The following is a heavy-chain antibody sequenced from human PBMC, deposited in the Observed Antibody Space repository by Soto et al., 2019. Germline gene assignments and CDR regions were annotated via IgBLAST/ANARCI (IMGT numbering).Heavy chain of an antibody. CDR3: ARSFFYGSGSYSLRLDV. J-gene: IGHJ6*02. CDR2: IDLSDSYT. Sequence: GESLKISCKGSGYSLTSYWISWVRQMPGNGLEWMGRIDLSDSYTNYSPSFQGHVTISADKSISTAYLQWGSLKASDTAMYYCARSFFYGSGSYSLRLDVWGQGTTVTVSS. V-gene: IGHV5-10-1*01. CDR1: GYSLTSYW. D-gene: IGHD3-10*01.